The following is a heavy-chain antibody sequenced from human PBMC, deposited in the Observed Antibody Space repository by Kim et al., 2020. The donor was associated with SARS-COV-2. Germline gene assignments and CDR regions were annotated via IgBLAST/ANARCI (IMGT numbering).Heavy chain of an antibody. J-gene: IGHJ4*02. CDR1: GASFRNYY. D-gene: IGHD5-18*01. CDR2: IHPSGST. V-gene: IGHV4-34*01. Sequence: SETLSLTSSVYGASFRNYYSSWFRQPPGKGLEWIGEIHPSGSTSYNPSLQSRVTISIDSSKDDLSLKLTSVTAADTAVYFCAWGQDRAKAAYWGQGALVT. CDR3: AWGQDRAKAAY.